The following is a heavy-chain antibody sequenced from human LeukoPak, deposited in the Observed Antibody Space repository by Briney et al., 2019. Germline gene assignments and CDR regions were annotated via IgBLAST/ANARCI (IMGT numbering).Heavy chain of an antibody. D-gene: IGHD6-6*01. CDR3: ARGLYSSSSFGYYYYYYMDV. Sequence: TLSLTCTVSGGSVRRGNYYWTWIRQPAGSGLEWIGRIYTSGSTNYNPSLKSRVTMSVDTSKNQFSLKLSSVTAADTAVYYCARGLYSSSSFGYYYYYYMDVWGKGTTVTVSS. J-gene: IGHJ6*03. CDR2: IYTSGST. V-gene: IGHV4-61*02. CDR1: GGSVRRGNYY.